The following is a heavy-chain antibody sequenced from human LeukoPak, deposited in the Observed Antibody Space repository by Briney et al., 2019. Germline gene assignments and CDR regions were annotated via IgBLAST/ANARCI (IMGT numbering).Heavy chain of an antibody. V-gene: IGHV1-46*01. CDR2: INPSGGST. D-gene: IGHD4-11*01. J-gene: IGHJ6*03. Sequence: ASVKVSCKASGHTFTSYYMHWVRQAPGQGLEWMGIINPSGGSTSYAQKFQGRVTMTRDMSTSTVYMELSSLRSEDTAVYYCARDLLTATTTKPYYYYMDVWGKGTTVTVSS. CDR1: GHTFTSYY. CDR3: ARDLLTATTTKPYYYYMDV.